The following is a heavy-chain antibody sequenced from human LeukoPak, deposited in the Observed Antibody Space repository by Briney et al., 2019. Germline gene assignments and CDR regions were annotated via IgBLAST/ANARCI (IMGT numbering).Heavy chain of an antibody. Sequence: GGSLRLSCAASGFTFSSYGMHGVRQAPGKGLEWVAFIRYDGSNKYYADSVKGRFTISRDNSKNTLYLKMNSMRAEDTAVYYCAKDSLPAAGDGYNSDYWGQGTLVTVSS. D-gene: IGHD5-24*01. J-gene: IGHJ4*02. V-gene: IGHV3-30*02. CDR3: AKDSLPAAGDGYNSDY. CDR1: GFTFSSYG. CDR2: IRYDGSNK.